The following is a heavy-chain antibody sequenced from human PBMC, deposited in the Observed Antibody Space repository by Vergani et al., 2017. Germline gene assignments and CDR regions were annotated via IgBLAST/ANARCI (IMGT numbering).Heavy chain of an antibody. CDR2: ISSSSSYI. CDR3: AREQSSGWFDAFDI. V-gene: IGHV3-21*01. D-gene: IGHD6-19*01. CDR1: GFTFSSYS. Sequence: EVQLVESGGGLVKPGGSLRLSCAASGFTFSSYSMNWVRQAPGKGLEWVSSISSSSSYIYYADSVKGRFTISRDNAKNSLYLQMNSLRAEDTAVYYCAREQSSGWFDAFDIWGQGTMVTVSS. J-gene: IGHJ3*02.